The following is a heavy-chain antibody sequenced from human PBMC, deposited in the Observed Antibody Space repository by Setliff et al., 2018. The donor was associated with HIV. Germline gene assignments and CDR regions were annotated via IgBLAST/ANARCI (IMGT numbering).Heavy chain of an antibody. CDR2: IYTSGNT. J-gene: IGHJ4*02. V-gene: IGHV4-61*09. CDR3: AREDALTQQFDS. CDR1: GDSISSSSYY. Sequence: PSETLSLTCTVSGDSISSSSYYWSWIRQPAVKGLEWIGHIYTSGNTNYNPSLKSRVTISIDTSKNQFSLKLTSVTAADTAVYSCAREDALTQQFDSWGQGTLVTVSS. D-gene: IGHD6-13*01.